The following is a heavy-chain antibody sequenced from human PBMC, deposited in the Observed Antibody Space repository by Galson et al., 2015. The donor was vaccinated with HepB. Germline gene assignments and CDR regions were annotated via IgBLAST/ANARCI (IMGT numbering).Heavy chain of an antibody. V-gene: IGHV3-9*01. CDR1: GFTFDDYA. CDR2: ISWNSGNI. J-gene: IGHJ6*03. CDR3: AIMDGSGFYMDV. Sequence: SLRLSCAASGFTFDDYAMHWVRQAPGKGLEWVSGISWNSGNIGYADSVKGRFTISRDNAKNSLYLQMSSLRAEDTALYYCAIMDGSGFYMDVWGKGTTVTVSS. D-gene: IGHD3-16*01.